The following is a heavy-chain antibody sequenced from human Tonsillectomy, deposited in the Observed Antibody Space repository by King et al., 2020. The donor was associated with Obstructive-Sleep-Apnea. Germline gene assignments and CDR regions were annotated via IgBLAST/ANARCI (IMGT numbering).Heavy chain of an antibody. V-gene: IGHV5-51*01. Sequence: QLVQSGAEVKKPGESLKISCKVSGYRFTIYWIAWVRQMPGKRLEWMGIIYPVGSDTRYSPSFQGQVTISADKSISTAYLQWSGLKASDTAMYYCARRTPVTSGNYFDYWGQGTLVTVSS. CDR3: ARRTPVTSGNYFDY. D-gene: IGHD4-11*01. J-gene: IGHJ4*02. CDR2: IYPVGSDT. CDR1: GYRFTIYW.